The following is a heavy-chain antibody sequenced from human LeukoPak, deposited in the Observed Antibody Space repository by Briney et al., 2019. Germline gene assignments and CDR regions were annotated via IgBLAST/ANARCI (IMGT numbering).Heavy chain of an antibody. V-gene: IGHV5-51*01. J-gene: IGHJ4*02. Sequence: GESLKISCKASGYSFTTHWIGWVRQMPGKGLEWMGIIYPGDSDTRYSPSFQGQVTISADKSISTAYLQWSSLKASDTAMYYCARRSYCGGDCYSDYWGQGTLVTVSS. CDR3: ARRSYCGGDCYSDY. D-gene: IGHD2-21*02. CDR2: IYPGDSDT. CDR1: GYSFTTHW.